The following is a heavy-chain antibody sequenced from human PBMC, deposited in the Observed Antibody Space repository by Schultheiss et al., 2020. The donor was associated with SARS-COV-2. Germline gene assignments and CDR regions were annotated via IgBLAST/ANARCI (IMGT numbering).Heavy chain of an antibody. CDR2: ISAYNGNT. Sequence: GESLKISCKASGYTFTSYGISWVRQAPGQGLEWMGWISAYNGNTNYAQKLQGRVTMTTDTSTSTAYMELRSLRSDDTAVYYCARDSGIEAARRYYYYYGMDVWGQGTTVTVSS. D-gene: IGHD6-6*01. J-gene: IGHJ6*02. CDR3: ARDSGIEAARRYYYYYGMDV. CDR1: GYTFTSYG. V-gene: IGHV1-18*01.